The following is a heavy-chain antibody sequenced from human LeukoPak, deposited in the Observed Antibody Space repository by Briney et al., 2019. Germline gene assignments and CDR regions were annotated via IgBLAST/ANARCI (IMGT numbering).Heavy chain of an antibody. CDR1: GFTFSSYA. D-gene: IGHD2-21*01. CDR2: ISYDGSNK. Sequence: GGSPRLSCAVSGFTFSSYAMSWVRQAPGKGLEWVAVISYDGSNKYYADSVKGRFTISRDNSKNTLYLQMNSLRAEDTAVYYCARDPLGDSTYYFDYWGQGTLVTVSS. CDR3: ARDPLGDSTYYFDY. J-gene: IGHJ4*02. V-gene: IGHV3-30*04.